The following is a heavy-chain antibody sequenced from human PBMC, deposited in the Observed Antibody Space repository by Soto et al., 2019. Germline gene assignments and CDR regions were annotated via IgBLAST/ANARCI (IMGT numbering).Heavy chain of an antibody. CDR2: IDWDDDK. D-gene: IGHD5-18*01. V-gene: IGHV2-70*01. Sequence: GSGPTLVNPTQTLTLTCTFSGFSLSTSGMCVSWIRQPPGKALEWLALIDWDDDKYYSTSLKTRLTISKDTSKNQVVLTMTNMDPVDTSTYYCARMVSYVYYYYGMDVWGQGTTVTVSS. CDR3: ARMVSYVYYYYGMDV. J-gene: IGHJ6*02. CDR1: GFSLSTSGMC.